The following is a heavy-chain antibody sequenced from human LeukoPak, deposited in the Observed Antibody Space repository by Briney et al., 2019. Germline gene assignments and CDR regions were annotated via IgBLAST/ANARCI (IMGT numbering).Heavy chain of an antibody. CDR2: IWYDGSKK. V-gene: IGHV3-33*01. CDR3: ARDWQWQQLDGDAFDI. Sequence: GGSLRLSCAASGFTFSRYGMHWVRQGPGKGLEWVAVIWYDGSKKYYADSVKGRFTISRDNSKNTLYLQMNSLRAEDTAVYCCARDWQWQQLDGDAFDIWGQGTMVTVSS. CDR1: GFTFSRYG. D-gene: IGHD6-13*01. J-gene: IGHJ3*02.